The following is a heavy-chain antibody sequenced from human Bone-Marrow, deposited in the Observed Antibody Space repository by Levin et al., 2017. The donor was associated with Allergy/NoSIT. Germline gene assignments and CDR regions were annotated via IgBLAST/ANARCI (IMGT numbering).Heavy chain of an antibody. CDR3: AIHPPDSLDIIFDS. J-gene: IGHJ4*02. CDR2: IRDNSATT. CDR1: GLTFSNSA. V-gene: IGHV3-23*01. D-gene: IGHD3/OR15-3a*01. Sequence: GGSLRLSCVASGLTFSNSAMSWVRQAPGKGLEWVSSIRDNSATTHYADTVKGRFTTSRDNSKNTLYLQMNGLTPEDTAFYYCAIHPPDSLDIIFDSWGQGALVAVSS.